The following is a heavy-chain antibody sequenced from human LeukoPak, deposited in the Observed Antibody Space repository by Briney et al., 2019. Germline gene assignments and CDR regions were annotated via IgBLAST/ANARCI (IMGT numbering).Heavy chain of an antibody. J-gene: IGHJ4*02. V-gene: IGHV3-74*01. CDR3: ARGPANGGYGVDY. CDR1: GFTFRRQW. CDR2: INSDGTST. D-gene: IGHD5-12*01. Sequence: GGSQRLSCAASGFTFRRQWMHWVRQAPGKGLVWVARINSDGTSTSYADSVKGRFTISRDSATLYLQMNSLTAEDTAVYYCARGPANGGYGVDYWGQGTLVTVSS.